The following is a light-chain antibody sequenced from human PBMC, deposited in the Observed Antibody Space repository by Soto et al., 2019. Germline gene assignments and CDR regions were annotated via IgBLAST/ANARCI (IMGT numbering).Light chain of an antibody. V-gene: IGLV2-23*01. Sequence: QSVLTQPASVSGSPGQSITISCTGTSSDVGNYNLVSWYQQHPGKAPKLMIYEGSKRPSGISNRFSGSKSGNTASLTISGLQAEDEADYYCCSYAGSSTFVFGPGTKVTAL. CDR3: CSYAGSSTFV. CDR2: EGS. CDR1: SSDVGNYNL. J-gene: IGLJ1*01.